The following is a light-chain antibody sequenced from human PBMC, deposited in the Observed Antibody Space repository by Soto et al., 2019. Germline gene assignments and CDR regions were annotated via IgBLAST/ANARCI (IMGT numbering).Light chain of an antibody. CDR3: QQFDNLPIT. J-gene: IGKJ5*01. CDR1: QDISKY. Sequence: DIQMTQSPSSLSASVGDRVTITCQASQDISKYLNWYQQKPRKAPKLLIYDASNLETGVPSRFSGSGSGTDFTFTISNLQAEDIATYYCQQFDNLPITFGQGTRLEIK. V-gene: IGKV1-33*01. CDR2: DAS.